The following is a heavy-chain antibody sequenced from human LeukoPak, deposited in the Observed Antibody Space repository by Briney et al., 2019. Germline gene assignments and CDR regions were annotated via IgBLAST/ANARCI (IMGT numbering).Heavy chain of an antibody. J-gene: IGHJ5*02. CDR2: MQTSETF. CDR3: VRDGGTFITESSTDRHNWLDP. V-gene: IGHV4-61*02. Sequence: PSETLSLTCTVSGGSISNPSFYWSWIRQPAGKGLEWIGRMQTSETFTYNPSLRGRVTISIDTSKNQFSLRLTSVTAADTAVYYCVRDGGTFITESSTDRHNWLDPWGQGSLVTVSS. D-gene: IGHD1-20*01. CDR1: GGSISNPSFY.